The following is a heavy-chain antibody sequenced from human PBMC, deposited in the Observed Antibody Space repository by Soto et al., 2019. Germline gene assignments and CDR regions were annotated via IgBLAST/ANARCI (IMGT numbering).Heavy chain of an antibody. CDR1: GFMFGSYW. Sequence: PVGSLRLSCTASGFMFGSYWMTWVRHVPGKGLQWVANIKRDGSEKYYVDFVKGRFTISRDNADNSVFLDMNNLRVDDTATYYCARVRATDYEIDYWCQGALVTVSS. CDR3: ARVRATDYEIDY. CDR2: IKRDGSEK. D-gene: IGHD4-17*01. V-gene: IGHV3-7*03. J-gene: IGHJ4*02.